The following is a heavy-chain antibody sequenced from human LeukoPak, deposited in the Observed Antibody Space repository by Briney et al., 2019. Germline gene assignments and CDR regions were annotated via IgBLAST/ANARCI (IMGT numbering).Heavy chain of an antibody. Sequence: ASVKVSCKASGYTFTSYGISWVRQAPGQGLDWMGWISAYNGNTNYAQKLQGRVTMTTDTSTSTAYMELRSLRSDAPALYCCARDQIFVGELLDYWGQGTLVTVSS. D-gene: IGHD1-26*01. CDR1: GYTFTSYG. J-gene: IGHJ4*02. CDR3: ARDQIFVGELLDY. V-gene: IGHV1-18*01. CDR2: ISAYNGNT.